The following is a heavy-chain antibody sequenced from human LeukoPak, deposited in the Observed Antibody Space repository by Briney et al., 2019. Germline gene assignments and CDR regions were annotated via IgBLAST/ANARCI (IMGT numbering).Heavy chain of an antibody. CDR2: INHSGST. D-gene: IGHD4-17*01. Sequence: SETLSLTCAVYSGSFSGYYWSWIRQPPGKGLEWIGEINHSGSTNYNPSLKSRVTISVDTSKNQFSLKLSSVTAADTAVYYCARSWDGGVDYWGQGTLVTVSS. CDR1: SGSFSGYY. J-gene: IGHJ4*02. CDR3: ARSWDGGVDY. V-gene: IGHV4-34*01.